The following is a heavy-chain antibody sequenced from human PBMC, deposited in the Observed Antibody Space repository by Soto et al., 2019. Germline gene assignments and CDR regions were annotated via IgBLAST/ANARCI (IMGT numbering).Heavy chain of an antibody. D-gene: IGHD5-18*01. CDR2: ISSSSSTI. CDR1: GFTFSSYS. J-gene: IGHJ5*02. CDR3: ARERRIQLWPNWFDP. Sequence: EVQLVESGGGLVQPGGSLRLSCAASGFTFSSYSMNWVRQAPGKGREWGSYISSSSSTIYYADSVKGRFTISRDNAKNSLYLQRNSLRDEDTAVYYCARERRIQLWPNWFDPWGQGTLVTVSS. V-gene: IGHV3-48*02.